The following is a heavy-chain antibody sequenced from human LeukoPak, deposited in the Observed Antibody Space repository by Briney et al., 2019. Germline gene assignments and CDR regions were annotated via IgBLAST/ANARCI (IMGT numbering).Heavy chain of an antibody. J-gene: IGHJ4*02. CDR2: ISAYNGNT. Sequence: ASVTVSCKASGYTFTSYGISWVRQAPGQGLEWMGWISAYNGNTNYAQKLQGRVTMTTDTSTSTAYMELRSLRSDDTAVYYCAREGGYCSSTSCSKTKYPFDYWGQGTLVTVSS. V-gene: IGHV1-18*01. CDR3: AREGGYCSSTSCSKTKYPFDY. D-gene: IGHD2-2*01. CDR1: GYTFTSYG.